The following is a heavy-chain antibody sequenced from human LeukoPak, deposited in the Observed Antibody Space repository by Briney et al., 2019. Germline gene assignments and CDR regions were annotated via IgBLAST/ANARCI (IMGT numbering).Heavy chain of an antibody. V-gene: IGHV1-18*01. D-gene: IGHD5-18*01. J-gene: IGHJ4*02. CDR2: ISAYNGNT. Sequence: ASVKVSCKASGYTFTSYGISWVRQAPGQGLEWMGWISAYNGNTNYAQKLQGRVTMTTDTSTSTAYMELRSLRSDDTAVYNCARAPDTAMVPTGPYWGQGTLVTVSS. CDR3: ARAPDTAMVPTGPY. CDR1: GYTFTSYG.